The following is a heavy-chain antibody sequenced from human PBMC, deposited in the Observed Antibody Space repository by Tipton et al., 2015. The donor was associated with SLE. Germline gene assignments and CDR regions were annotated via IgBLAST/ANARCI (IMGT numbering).Heavy chain of an antibody. V-gene: IGHV4-38-2*01. J-gene: IGHJ1*01. CDR2: IYHSGST. CDR3: ARVAVAGFRAEHFQH. Sequence: TLSLTCAVSGYSISSGYYWGWIRQPPGKGLEWIGSIYHSGSTYYNPSLKSRVTISVDTSKNQFSLKVSSVTAADTAVYYCARVAVAGFRAEHFQHWGQGTLVTVSS. D-gene: IGHD6-19*01. CDR1: GYSISSGYY.